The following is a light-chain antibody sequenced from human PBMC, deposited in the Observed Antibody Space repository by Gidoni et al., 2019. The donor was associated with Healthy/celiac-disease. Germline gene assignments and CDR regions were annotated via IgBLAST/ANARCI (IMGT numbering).Light chain of an antibody. CDR3: SSYTSSSTPVV. CDR1: SCDVGGYNY. V-gene: IGLV2-14*01. CDR2: DVS. Sequence: QSALTQPASVSASPCPSITISCTGTSCDVGGYNYVSWYQQHPGKAPKLMIYDVSNRPSGVSNRFSGSKSGKTASLTISGLQAEDEADYYCSSYTSSSTPVVFGGGTKLTVL. J-gene: IGLJ2*01.